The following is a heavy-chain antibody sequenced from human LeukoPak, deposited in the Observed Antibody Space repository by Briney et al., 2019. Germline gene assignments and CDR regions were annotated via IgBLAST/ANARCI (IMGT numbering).Heavy chain of an antibody. CDR2: IYYSGST. Sequence: SGTLSLTCTVSGGSISSYYWSWIRQPPGKGLEWIGYIYYSGSTNYNPSLKSRVTISVDTSKNQFSLKLSSVTAADTAVYYCARHNSAEATDYWGQGTLVTVSS. CDR1: GGSISSYY. D-gene: IGHD1-26*01. J-gene: IGHJ4*02. CDR3: ARHNSAEATDY. V-gene: IGHV4-59*08.